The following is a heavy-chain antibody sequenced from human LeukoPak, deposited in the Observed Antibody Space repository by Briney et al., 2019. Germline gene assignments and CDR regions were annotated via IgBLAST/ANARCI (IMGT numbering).Heavy chain of an antibody. V-gene: IGHV5-51*01. CDR2: IYPGDPDT. D-gene: IGHD6-19*01. Sequence: HGESLKISCKGSGYSFTNYWIGWVRQMPGKGLEWMGIIYPGDPDTRYSPSFQGQVTISADKSISTAYLQWSSLKASDTAIYYCARPLIAVPGTDPYFDYWGQGTLVTVSS. CDR3: ARPLIAVPGTDPYFDY. CDR1: GYSFTNYW. J-gene: IGHJ4*02.